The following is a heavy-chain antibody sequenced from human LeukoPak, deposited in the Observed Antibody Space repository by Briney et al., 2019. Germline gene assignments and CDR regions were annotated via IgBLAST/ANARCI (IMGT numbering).Heavy chain of an antibody. CDR1: GGTFSSYA. J-gene: IGHJ3*02. CDR2: IIPIFGTA. V-gene: IGHV1-69*01. Sequence: SVKVSCKASGGTFSSYAISWVRQAPGQGLEWMGGIIPIFGTANYAQKFQGRVTITADESTSTAYMELSSLRSEDTAVYYCARVIRRYQLNLMGGAFDIWGQGTMVTVSS. D-gene: IGHD2-2*01. CDR3: ARVIRRYQLNLMGGAFDI.